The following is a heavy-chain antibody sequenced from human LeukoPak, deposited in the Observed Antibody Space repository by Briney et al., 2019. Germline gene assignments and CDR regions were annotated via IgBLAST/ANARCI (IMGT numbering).Heavy chain of an antibody. CDR3: ARVGVDYSGNIIKYYFDY. D-gene: IGHD4-23*01. Sequence: PSETLSLTCTVSGGSISNYYWSWIRQPPGKGLEWIGYVYYSGTTNYNPSLKSRVIISVDTSKNQFSLNLSPVIAADTAVYYCARVGVDYSGNIIKYYFDYWGQGTLVTVSS. V-gene: IGHV4-59*01. J-gene: IGHJ4*02. CDR2: VYYSGTT. CDR1: GGSISNYY.